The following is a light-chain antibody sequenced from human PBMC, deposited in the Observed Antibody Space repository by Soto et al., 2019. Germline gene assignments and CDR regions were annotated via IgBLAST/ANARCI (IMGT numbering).Light chain of an antibody. J-gene: IGKJ1*01. V-gene: IGKV1-5*01. CDR2: DVS. CDR1: QSIGDS. CDR3: QQYNGYSRT. Sequence: IQTTQSPSTLSASVGDRVTITCRASQSIGDSLAWYQPKPGKAPYLLISDVSSLERGVPSRFSGSRSGTEFTLTISSLQPDEVATFYCQQYNGYSRTFGQETKVDIK.